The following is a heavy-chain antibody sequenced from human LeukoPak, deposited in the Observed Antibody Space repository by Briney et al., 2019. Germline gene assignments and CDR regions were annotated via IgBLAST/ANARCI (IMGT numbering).Heavy chain of an antibody. CDR1: GFTFSTYS. J-gene: IGHJ4*02. V-gene: IGHV3-21*01. CDR3: AKDLFAMYYFDY. Sequence: GGSLRLSCAASGFTFSTYSMNWVRQAPGKGLEWVSSISSSSGYIYYADSVKGRFTISRDNSKNTLYLQMNSLRAEDTAVYYCAKDLFAMYYFDYWGQGTLVTVSS. CDR2: ISSSSGYI. D-gene: IGHD2-21*01.